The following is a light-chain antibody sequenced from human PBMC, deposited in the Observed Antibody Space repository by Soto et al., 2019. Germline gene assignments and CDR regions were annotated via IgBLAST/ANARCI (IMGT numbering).Light chain of an antibody. Sequence: QSVLTQPASVSGSPGQSITISCTGTSSDIDAYNNVSWYQQHPGKAPKLMIYDVSNRPSGISNRFSGSKSGNTASLTISGLQAEDEADYYCGSYTTSSNYVFGTGTKVTVL. V-gene: IGLV2-14*01. CDR2: DVS. CDR3: GSYTTSSNYV. CDR1: SSDIDAYNN. J-gene: IGLJ1*01.